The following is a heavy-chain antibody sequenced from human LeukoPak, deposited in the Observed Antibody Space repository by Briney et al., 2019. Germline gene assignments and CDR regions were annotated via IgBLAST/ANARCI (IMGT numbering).Heavy chain of an antibody. CDR2: INPSGGST. V-gene: IGHV1-46*01. D-gene: IGHD1-26*01. CDR3: ARDGWELRFHYFDY. J-gene: IGHJ4*02. CDR1: GYTFTSYY. Sequence: ASVTVSCKASGYTFTSYYMHWVRQAPGQGLEWMGIINPSGGSTSYAQKFRGRVTMTRDTSTSTVYMELSSLRSEDTAVYYRARDGWELRFHYFDYWGQGTLVTVSS.